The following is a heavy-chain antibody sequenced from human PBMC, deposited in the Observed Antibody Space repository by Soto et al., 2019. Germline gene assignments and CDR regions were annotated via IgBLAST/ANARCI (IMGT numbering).Heavy chain of an antibody. CDR1: GFTFSSYS. CDR2: ISGSGGTT. Sequence: EVQLLESGGGLVQPGGSLRLSCAASGFTFSSYSMIWVRQAPGKGLEWVSAISGSGGTTYYADSGKGRFTISRDNSKKTLYLQMNSLIAEGTAVDYCAKGGVGYYDSTGYYLYYYYGMDLWGQGTTVTVSS. V-gene: IGHV3-23*01. D-gene: IGHD3-22*01. J-gene: IGHJ6*01. CDR3: AKGGVGYYDSTGYYLYYYYGMDL.